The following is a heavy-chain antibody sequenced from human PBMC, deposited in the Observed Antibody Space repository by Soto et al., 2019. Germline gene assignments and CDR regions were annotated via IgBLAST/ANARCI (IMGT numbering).Heavy chain of an antibody. D-gene: IGHD6-19*01. V-gene: IGHV3-23*01. J-gene: IGHJ4*02. Sequence: GGSLRLSCAASGFTFSSYAMSWVRQAPGKGLEWVSAISGSGGSTYYADSVKGRFTISRDNSKNTPYLQMNSLRAEDTAVYYCAIDRNRGSGWSHIDYSGQGTLVTVSS. CDR3: AIDRNRGSGWSHIDY. CDR2: ISGSGGST. CDR1: GFTFSSYA.